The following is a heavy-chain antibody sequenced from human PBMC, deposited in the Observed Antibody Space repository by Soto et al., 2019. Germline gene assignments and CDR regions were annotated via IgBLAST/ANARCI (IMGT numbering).Heavy chain of an antibody. D-gene: IGHD6-6*01. CDR1: GFTFSSYS. Sequence: EVQLVESGGGLVKPGGSLRLSCAASGFTFSSYSMNWVRQAPGKGLEWVSSISSSSSYIYYADSVKGRFTISRDNAKKSLYLQMNSLSAEDTAVYYCARDLYSSSARYFDYWGQGTLVTVSS. CDR2: ISSSSSYI. V-gene: IGHV3-21*01. J-gene: IGHJ4*02. CDR3: ARDLYSSSARYFDY.